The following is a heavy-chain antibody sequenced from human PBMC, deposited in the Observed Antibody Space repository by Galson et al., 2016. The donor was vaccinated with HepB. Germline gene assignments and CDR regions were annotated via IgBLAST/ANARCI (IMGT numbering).Heavy chain of an antibody. V-gene: IGHV5-51*01. Sequence: QSGAEVKKPGESLKISCKSSGYSFTRYWIGWVRQMPGKGLEWMGIIFPGDSDTRSSPSFQGQVTISADKSISTAYLQWSSLKASDTAMYYCARLLETHYYGSGSYSSGMDVWGQGTPVTVSS. J-gene: IGHJ6*02. CDR2: IFPGDSDT. CDR1: GYSFTRYW. CDR3: ARLLETHYYGSGSYSSGMDV. D-gene: IGHD3-10*01.